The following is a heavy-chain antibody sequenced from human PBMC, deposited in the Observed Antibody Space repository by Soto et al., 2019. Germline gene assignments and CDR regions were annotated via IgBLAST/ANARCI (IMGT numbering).Heavy chain of an antibody. J-gene: IGHJ4*02. CDR3: ARDKITGLFDY. CDR2: IYHSGST. V-gene: IGHV4-30-2*01. Sequence: SSETLSLTCAVSGASISSGGYSWSWIRQPPGKGLEWIGYIYHSGSTNYNPSLKSRVTISVDTSKNQFSLKLTSVTAADTAVYYCARDKITGLFDYWGQGTLVTVSS. D-gene: IGHD2-8*02. CDR1: GASISSGGYS.